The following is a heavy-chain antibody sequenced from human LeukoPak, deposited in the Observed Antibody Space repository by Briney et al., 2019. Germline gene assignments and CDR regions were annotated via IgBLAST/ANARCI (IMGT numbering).Heavy chain of an antibody. CDR2: VNHGGTT. D-gene: IGHD6-19*01. J-gene: IGHJ4*02. CDR1: GESFSDYY. CDR3: AGSSGWFFDY. Sequence: SETLSLTCAVYGESFSDYYWSWIRQPPGRGLEWIGEVNHGGTTNYNPSLKSRVIISADTSKNQFSLKLNSVTAADTAVYYCAGSSGWFFDYWGQGTLVTVSS. V-gene: IGHV4-34*01.